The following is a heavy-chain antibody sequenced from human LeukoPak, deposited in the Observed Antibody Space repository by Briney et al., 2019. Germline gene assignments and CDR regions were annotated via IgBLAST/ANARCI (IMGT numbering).Heavy chain of an antibody. Sequence: SETLSLTCTVSGGSISSGGYYWSWIRQPPGKGLEWIGYIYHSGSTYYNPSLKSRVTIPVDRSKNQFSLKLSSVTAADTAVYYCASLDYGGAAGAFDIWGQGTMVTVSS. CDR1: GGSISSGGYY. CDR3: ASLDYGGAAGAFDI. D-gene: IGHD4-23*01. J-gene: IGHJ3*02. V-gene: IGHV4-30-2*01. CDR2: IYHSGST.